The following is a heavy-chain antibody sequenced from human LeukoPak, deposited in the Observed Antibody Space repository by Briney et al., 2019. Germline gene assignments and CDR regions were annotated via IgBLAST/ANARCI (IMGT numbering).Heavy chain of an antibody. CDR3: ARVRRFGELLLLDP. D-gene: IGHD3-10*01. V-gene: IGHV4-34*01. CDR2: INHSGST. Sequence: SETLSLTCAGYGGSFSGYYWSWIRQPPGKGLEWIGEINHSGSTSYNPSLKSRVTISVDTSKNQFSLKLSSVTAADTAVYYCARVRRFGELLLLDPWGQGTLVTVSS. J-gene: IGHJ5*02. CDR1: GGSFSGYY.